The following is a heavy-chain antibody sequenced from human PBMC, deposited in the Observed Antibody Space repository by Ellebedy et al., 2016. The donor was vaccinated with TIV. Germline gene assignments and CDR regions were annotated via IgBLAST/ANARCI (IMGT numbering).Heavy chain of an antibody. Sequence: GESLKISCAASGFTVSSNYMSWVRQAPGKGLEWVSVISSCGLTYYAESVKGRFTISRDNSRDNSKNTLYLQMNGLRADDTAVYYCARVDYGLAFHIWGQGTMVTVSS. CDR2: ISSCGLT. CDR3: ARVDYGLAFHI. V-gene: IGHV3-66*01. CDR1: GFTVSSNY. J-gene: IGHJ3*02. D-gene: IGHD3-16*01.